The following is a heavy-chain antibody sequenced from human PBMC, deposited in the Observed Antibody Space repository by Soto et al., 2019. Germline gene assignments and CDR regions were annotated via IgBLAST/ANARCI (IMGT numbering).Heavy chain of an antibody. CDR2: ISGSGGST. D-gene: IGHD3-3*01. CDR3: AKDLGGTIFGVVNSYFDY. CDR1: GFTFSSCA. V-gene: IGHV3-23*01. Sequence: GGSLRLSCAASGFTFSSCAMSWVRQAPGKGLERVSAISGSGGSTYYADSVKGRFTISRDNSKNTLYLQMNSLRAEDTAVYYCAKDLGGTIFGVVNSYFDYWGQGTLVTVSS. J-gene: IGHJ4*02.